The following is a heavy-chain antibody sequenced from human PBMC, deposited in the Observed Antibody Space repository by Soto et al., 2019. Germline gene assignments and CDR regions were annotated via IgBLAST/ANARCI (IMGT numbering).Heavy chain of an antibody. V-gene: IGHV2-26*04. J-gene: IGHJ5*02. CDR2: IFSTDEK. CDR3: ASTYSTSWYWFDP. D-gene: IGHD6-13*01. CDR1: GFSLSNAGLG. Sequence: QVTVKESGPVLVKPTETLTLTCTVSGFSLSNAGLGVSWIRQPPGQALEWLAHIFSTDEKSYSTSLKRRLTIPKDNSKSQVVLTMTNMDPVDTATYYCASTYSTSWYWFDPWGQGTLVSVS.